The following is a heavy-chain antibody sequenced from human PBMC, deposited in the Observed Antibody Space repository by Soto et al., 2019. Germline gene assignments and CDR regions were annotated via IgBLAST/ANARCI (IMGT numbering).Heavy chain of an antibody. J-gene: IGHJ5*02. CDR2: ISSSGSTI. V-gene: IGHV3-48*03. CDR1: GFTFSSYE. D-gene: IGHD1-1*01. Sequence: HPGGSLRLSCAASGFTFSSYEMNWVRQAPGKGLEWVSYISSSGSTIYYADSVKGRFTISRDNAKNSLYLQMNSLRAEDTAVYYCARDAGNNWNYPNWFDPWGQGTLVTVSS. CDR3: ARDAGNNWNYPNWFDP.